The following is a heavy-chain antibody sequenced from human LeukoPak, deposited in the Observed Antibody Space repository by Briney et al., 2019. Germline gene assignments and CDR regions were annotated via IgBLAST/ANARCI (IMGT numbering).Heavy chain of an antibody. J-gene: IGHJ4*02. CDR3: AREQDLTFDY. CDR2: INIYTGNT. CDR1: GYTFTTYS. V-gene: IGHV1-18*01. Sequence: GASVKVSCKASGYTFTTYSISWVRQAPGQGLEWMGWINIYTGNTNYAQTLQGRVTVTTDTSTNTAYMELRSLGSDDTAVYYCAREQDLTFDYWGQGTLVTVSS.